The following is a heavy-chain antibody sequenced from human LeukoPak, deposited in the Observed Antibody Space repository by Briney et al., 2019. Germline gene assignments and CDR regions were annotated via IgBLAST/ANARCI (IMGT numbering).Heavy chain of an antibody. J-gene: IGHJ1*01. CDR1: GGSVSSGSYY. V-gene: IGHV4-61*01. Sequence: SETLSLTRTVSGGSVSSGSYYWSWIRQPPGKGLEWIGYIYYSGSTNYNPSLKSRVTISEDTSKNQFSLKLSSVTAADTAVYYCASLYYYDSSGLPEYFQHWGQGTLVTVSS. CDR3: ASLYYYDSSGLPEYFQH. CDR2: IYYSGST. D-gene: IGHD3-22*01.